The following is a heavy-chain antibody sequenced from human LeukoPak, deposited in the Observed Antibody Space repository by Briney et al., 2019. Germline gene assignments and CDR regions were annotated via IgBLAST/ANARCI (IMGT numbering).Heavy chain of an antibody. CDR2: ISSNGGST. D-gene: IGHD3-10*01. V-gene: IGHV3-64*01. CDR3: AKGRMVRGVLDAFDI. J-gene: IGHJ3*02. CDR1: GFTFSNYA. Sequence: PGGSLRLSCAASGFTFSNYAMHWVRQAPGKGLECVSAISSNGGSTYYANSVKGRFTISRDNSKNTLYLQMNSLRAEDTAVYYCAKGRMVRGVLDAFDIWGQGTMVTVSS.